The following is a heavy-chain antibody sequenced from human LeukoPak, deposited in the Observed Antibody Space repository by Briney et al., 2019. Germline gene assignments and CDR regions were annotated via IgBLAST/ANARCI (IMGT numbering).Heavy chain of an antibody. CDR1: GFTVSSNF. CDR2: IYPGGTT. CDR3: ARDSDAFDI. J-gene: IGHJ3*02. V-gene: IGHV3-53*01. Sequence: GGSLRLSCAASGFTVSSNFMSWVRQAPGKGLEWVSIIYPGGTTFYADSVKGRFTISRDNSKNTLYLQMNSLRAEDTAVYYCARDSDAFDIWGQGTMVTVSS.